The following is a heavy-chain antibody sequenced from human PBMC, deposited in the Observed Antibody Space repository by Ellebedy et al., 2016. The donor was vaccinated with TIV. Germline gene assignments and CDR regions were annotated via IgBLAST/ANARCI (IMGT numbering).Heavy chain of an antibody. D-gene: IGHD3-22*01. Sequence: GESLKISCEASGFTFSNYAMSWVRQTPGKGLEWVSVIYSGGSTYYADSVKGRFTVSRDNSKNTLYLQMNSLRAEDTAVYYCARGVYDSSDYYPFDYWGQGTLVTVSS. CDR1: GFTFSNYA. J-gene: IGHJ4*02. CDR2: IYSGGST. CDR3: ARGVYDSSDYYPFDY. V-gene: IGHV3-66*01.